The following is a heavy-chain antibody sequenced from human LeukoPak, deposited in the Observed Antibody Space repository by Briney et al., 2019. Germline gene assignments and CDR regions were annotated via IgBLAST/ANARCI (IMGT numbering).Heavy chain of an antibody. J-gene: IGHJ3*02. Sequence: PGGSLRLSCAASGFTFSSYAMSWVRQAPGRGLEWVSAISGSGGSTYYADSVKGRFTISRDNSKNTLYLQMNSLRAEDTAVYYCAKVPIQDYYDTPGDAFDIWGQGTMVTVSS. V-gene: IGHV3-23*01. CDR2: ISGSGGST. D-gene: IGHD3-22*01. CDR1: GFTFSSYA. CDR3: AKVPIQDYYDTPGDAFDI.